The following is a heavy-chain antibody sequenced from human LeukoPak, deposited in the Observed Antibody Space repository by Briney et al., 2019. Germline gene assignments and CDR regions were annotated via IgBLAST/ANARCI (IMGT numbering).Heavy chain of an antibody. J-gene: IGHJ4*02. CDR1: GYTFTSYG. D-gene: IGHD6-19*01. CDR2: ISTDNGNT. V-gene: IGHV1-18*01. CDR3: ARSSLAVAGSVFDY. Sequence: ASVKVSCKASGYTFTSYGISWVRQAPGQGLEWMGWISTDNGNTNYAQKLQGRVPMTTDTSTSTAYMELRSLRSDDTAVYYCARSSLAVAGSVFDYLGQGTLVNVS.